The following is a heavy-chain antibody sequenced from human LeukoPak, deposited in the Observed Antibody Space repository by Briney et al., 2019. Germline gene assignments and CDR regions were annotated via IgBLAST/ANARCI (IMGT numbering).Heavy chain of an antibody. V-gene: IGHV4-59*11. CDR3: ARDFRDGDSVFYYYYMAV. CDR2: IYYSGST. CDR1: GGSISSHY. D-gene: IGHD4-17*01. Sequence: PSETLSLTCTVSGGSISSHYWSWIRQPPGKGLEWIGYIYYSGSTNCNPSLKSRGTISIDTSKNQFSLKLSSVTAADTAVYYCARDFRDGDSVFYYYYMAVWGKGTTVTVSS. J-gene: IGHJ6*03.